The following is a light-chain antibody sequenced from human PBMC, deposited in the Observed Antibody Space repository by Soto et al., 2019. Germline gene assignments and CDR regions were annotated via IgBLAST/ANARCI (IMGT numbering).Light chain of an antibody. CDR3: QQYGSSPYT. V-gene: IGKV3-20*01. Sequence: EIVLTQSPGTLSLSPGERATLSCRASQSVSSTYLAWYQQNPGQAPRLLIYGASSRATGIPDRFSGSGSGTHFTLTISRLEPEDFAVYFCQQYGSSPYTFGQGTKLEIK. J-gene: IGKJ2*01. CDR1: QSVSSTY. CDR2: GAS.